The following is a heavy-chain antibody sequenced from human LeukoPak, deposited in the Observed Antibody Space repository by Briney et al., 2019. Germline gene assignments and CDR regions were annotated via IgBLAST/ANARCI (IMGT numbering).Heavy chain of an antibody. J-gene: IGHJ4*02. CDR3: AKDRPDPSLDY. CDR1: GFPFSNYA. Sequence: PGRSLRLSCAASGFPFSNYAMHWVRQAPGTGLEWVALISYDGSNKYYADSVKGRFTISRDNSKSTLYLQMNSLRAEDTAVYYCAKDRPDPSLDYWGQGTLVTVSS. V-gene: IGHV3-30*18. CDR2: ISYDGSNK.